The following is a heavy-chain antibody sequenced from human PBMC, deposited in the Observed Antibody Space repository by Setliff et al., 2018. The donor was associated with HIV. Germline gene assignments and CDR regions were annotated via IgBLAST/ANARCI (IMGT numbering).Heavy chain of an antibody. CDR1: GYTFTNYA. CDR2: INTNTGNP. D-gene: IGHD6-19*01. Sequence: VASVKVSCKASGYTFTNYAMNWVRQAPGQGLEWMGWINTNTGNPTYAQGFTGRFVFSLDTSVSTAYLQISSLKAEDTAVYYCARSVAGTRSCGHYWGQGTLVTVSS. V-gene: IGHV7-4-1*02. CDR3: ARSVAGTRSCGHY. J-gene: IGHJ4*02.